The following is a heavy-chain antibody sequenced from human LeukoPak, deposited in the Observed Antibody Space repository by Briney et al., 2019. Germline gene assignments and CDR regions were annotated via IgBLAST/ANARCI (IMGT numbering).Heavy chain of an antibody. CDR1: GGSISSGSYY. J-gene: IGHJ4*02. D-gene: IGHD6-13*01. V-gene: IGHV4-61*02. CDR2: IYTSGST. Sequence: SQTLSLTCTVSGGSISSGSYYWSWIRQPAGTGLECIGRIYTSGSTNYNPSLKSRVTISVDTSKNQFSLKLSSVTAADTAVYYCARERAYSSSWYVSDYWGQGTLVTVSS. CDR3: ARERAYSSSWYVSDY.